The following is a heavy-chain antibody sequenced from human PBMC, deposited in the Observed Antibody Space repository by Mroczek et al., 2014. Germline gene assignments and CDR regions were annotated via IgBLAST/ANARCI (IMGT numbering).Heavy chain of an antibody. CDR1: GGSISSSSYY. D-gene: IGHD5-24*01. V-gene: IGHV4-39*01. Sequence: QVQLQQWGPGLVKPSETLSLTCTVSGGSISSSSYYWGWIRQPPGKGLEWIGSIYYSGSTYYNPSLKSRVTISVDTSKNQFSLKLSSVTAADTAVYYCARLTEIKRWLQFPIPYYFDYWGQGTLVTVSS. CDR3: ARLTEIKRWLQFPIPYYFDY. CDR2: IYYSGST. J-gene: IGHJ4*02.